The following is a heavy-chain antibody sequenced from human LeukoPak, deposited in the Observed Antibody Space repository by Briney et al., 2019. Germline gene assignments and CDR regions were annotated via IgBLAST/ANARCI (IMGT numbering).Heavy chain of an antibody. J-gene: IGHJ4*02. CDR3: ARDRTGALFDY. D-gene: IGHD1-1*01. V-gene: IGHV3-48*01. Sequence: PGGSLRLSCAASGFTFSSYSMNWVRQAPGKGLEWVSYISSSSSTIYYADSVKGRFTISRDNAKNSLYLQMNSLRAEDTAVYYCARDRTGALFDYWGQGTLVTVSS. CDR1: GFTFSSYS. CDR2: ISSSSSTI.